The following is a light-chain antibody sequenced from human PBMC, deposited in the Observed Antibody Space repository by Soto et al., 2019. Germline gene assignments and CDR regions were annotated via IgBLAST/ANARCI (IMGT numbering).Light chain of an antibody. CDR1: RSLSSSY. J-gene: IGKJ2*01. Sequence: EMVLTQSPGTLSLSPGERATLSCRASRSLSSSYVVWYQQKPGQAPRLLIYAASRRATGIPDRFSGSGSATDYTLSISRLEPEDFAVYYCQKQGTFGQGTKLEIK. CDR2: AAS. V-gene: IGKV3-20*01. CDR3: QKQGT.